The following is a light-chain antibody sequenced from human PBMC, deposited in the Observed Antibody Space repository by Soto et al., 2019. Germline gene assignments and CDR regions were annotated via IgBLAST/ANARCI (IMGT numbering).Light chain of an antibody. CDR2: ENN. Sequence: QSVLTQPPSVSAAPGQKVTISCSGSSSNIGNNYVSWYQQFPGTAPKLLIYENNQRPSGVPDRFSGSKSGTSASLAISGLRSEDEADYYCAAWDDGLSGYYVFGTGTKVTVL. CDR1: SSNIGNNY. V-gene: IGLV1-47*01. CDR3: AAWDDGLSGYYV. J-gene: IGLJ1*01.